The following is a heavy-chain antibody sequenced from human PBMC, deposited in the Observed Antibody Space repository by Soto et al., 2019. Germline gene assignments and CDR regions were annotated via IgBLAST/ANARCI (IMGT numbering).Heavy chain of an antibody. CDR2: INPNSGGT. CDR1: GYTFTGYY. V-gene: IGHV1-2*04. CDR3: VRGMYDFWSGYYGRSGAFDY. J-gene: IGHJ4*02. Sequence: QVQLVQSGAEVKKPGASVKVSCKASGYTFTGYYMHWVRQAPGQGLEWMGWINPNSGGTNYAQKFPGWVTMTRDTSISTAYMELSRLRSDDTAVYYCVRGMYDFWSGYYGRSGAFDYWGQGTLVTVSS. D-gene: IGHD3-3*01.